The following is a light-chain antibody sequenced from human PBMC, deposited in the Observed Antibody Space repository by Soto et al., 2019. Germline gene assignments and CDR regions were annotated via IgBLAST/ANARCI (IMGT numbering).Light chain of an antibody. CDR2: EVS. CDR1: SSDVGGYDY. Sequence: QSVLTQPASVSGSPGQSITISCTGTSSDVGGYDYVSWYQQHPGKVPKLMIYEVSNRPSGVSNRFSGSKSDNTASLTISGLQAEDEADYYCSSYASSTTPYVFGTGTKVTVL. J-gene: IGLJ1*01. V-gene: IGLV2-14*01. CDR3: SSYASSTTPYV.